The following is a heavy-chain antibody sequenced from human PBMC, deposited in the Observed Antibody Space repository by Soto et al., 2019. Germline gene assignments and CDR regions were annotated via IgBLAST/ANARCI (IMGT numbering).Heavy chain of an antibody. CDR2: ISYDGSNK. J-gene: IGHJ6*02. CDR3: AKDRGHGSPVTGRLDV. CDR1: GFTFSSYG. D-gene: IGHD6-19*01. V-gene: IGHV3-30*18. Sequence: GGSLRLSCAASGFTFSSYGLHWVRQAPCTGLEWGAVISYDGSNKYYADSVKGRFTISRDNANNSLYLQMNSLRAEDTAVYYCAKDRGHGSPVTGRLDVWGQGSTLTASS.